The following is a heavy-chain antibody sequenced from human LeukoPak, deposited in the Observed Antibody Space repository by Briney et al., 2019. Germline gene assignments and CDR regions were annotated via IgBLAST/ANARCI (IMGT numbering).Heavy chain of an antibody. V-gene: IGHV3-33*01. CDR3: AMTRITIFGVVTHYFDY. CDR1: GFTFSSYG. D-gene: IGHD3-3*01. J-gene: IGHJ4*02. Sequence: PGGSLRLSCAASGFTFSSYGMHWVRQAPGKGLEWVAVIWYDGSNKYYADSVKGRFTIPRDNSKNTLYLQMNSLRAEDTAVYYCAMTRITIFGVVTHYFDYWGQGTLVTVSS. CDR2: IWYDGSNK.